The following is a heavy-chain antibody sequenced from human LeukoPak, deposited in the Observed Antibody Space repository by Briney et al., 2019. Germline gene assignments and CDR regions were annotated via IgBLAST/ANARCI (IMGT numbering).Heavy chain of an antibody. J-gene: IGHJ4*02. CDR2: ICWYSGSI. Sequence: GSSLRLFCGASGFTFGDYPMHWVREARGKGLEGVSGICWYSGSIGYADSVKGRFTISRDNAKNSLYLQMNSLRAEDTALYYCAKDGCRSTSCFYFDYWSQGTLVTVSS. CDR3: AKDGCRSTSCFYFDY. V-gene: IGHV3-9*01. CDR1: GFTFGDYP. D-gene: IGHD2-2*01.